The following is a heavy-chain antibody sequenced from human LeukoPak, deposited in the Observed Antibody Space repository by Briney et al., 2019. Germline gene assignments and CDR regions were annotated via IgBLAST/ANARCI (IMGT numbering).Heavy chain of an antibody. CDR1: GGSIISSSYY. V-gene: IGHV4-39*01. J-gene: IGHJ4*02. CDR2: IYYSGST. Sequence: SETLSLTCTVSGGSIISSSYYWGWIRQPPGKGLEWIGSIYYSGSTYYNPSLKSRVTISVDTSKNQFSLKLSSVTAADTAVYYCARHVRLDYAIGYWGQGTLVTVSS. D-gene: IGHD4-17*01. CDR3: ARHVRLDYAIGY.